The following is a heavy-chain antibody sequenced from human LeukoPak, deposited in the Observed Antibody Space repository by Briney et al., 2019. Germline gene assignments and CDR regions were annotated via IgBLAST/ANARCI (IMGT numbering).Heavy chain of an antibody. V-gene: IGHV4-38-2*02. J-gene: IGHJ6*03. CDR1: GYSISSGYY. Sequence: PSETLSLTCTVSGYSISSGYYWGCIRPPPGKGLEWIGSIYHSGSTYYNPSLKSRVTISVDTPKNQFSLKLSSVTAADTAVYYCARDQGRPYYYYYMDVWGKGTTVTVSS. CDR2: IYHSGST. CDR3: ARDQGRPYYYYYMDV.